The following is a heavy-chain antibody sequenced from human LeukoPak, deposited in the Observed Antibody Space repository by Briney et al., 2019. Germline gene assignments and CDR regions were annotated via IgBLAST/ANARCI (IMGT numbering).Heavy chain of an antibody. CDR3: AKSSRDLVPYYYYGMDV. CDR1: GFTFSSYA. Sequence: GGSLRLSCASSGFTFSSYAMRWVRQARGRGREWVSAISGSGCSTYYADSVRGGFTISRDNSKNTLYLQMNSLRAEDTAVYYCAKSSRDLVPYYYYGMDVWGQGTTVTVSS. CDR2: ISGSGCST. D-gene: IGHD3-10*01. V-gene: IGHV3-23*01. J-gene: IGHJ6*02.